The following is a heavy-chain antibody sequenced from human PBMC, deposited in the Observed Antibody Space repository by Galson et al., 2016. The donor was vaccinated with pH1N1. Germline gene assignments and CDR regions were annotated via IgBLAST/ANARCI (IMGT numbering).Heavy chain of an antibody. D-gene: IGHD3-22*01. J-gene: IGHJ4*02. CDR1: GASISTGGYY. V-gene: IGHV4-31*02. CDR2: IYHSGNS. Sequence: VSGASISTGGYYWSWFRQQPGKGLEWIGYIYHSGNSYYNPSLRSRVTLAVDTAKNQFSLTMNSVTAADTAVCYCARARMKLVISHFDYWGQGTRVTVSS. CDR3: ARARMKLVISHFDY.